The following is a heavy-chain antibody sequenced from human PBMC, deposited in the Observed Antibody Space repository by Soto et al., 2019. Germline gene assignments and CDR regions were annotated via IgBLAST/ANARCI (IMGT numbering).Heavy chain of an antibody. D-gene: IGHD2-2*01. Sequence: SETLSLTCTVSGGSISSSSYYWGWIRQPPGKGLEWIGSIYYSGSTYYNPSLKSRVTISVDTSKNQFSLKLSSVTAEDTAVYYCAREYCSSTSCLNWFDPWGQGTLVTVSS. V-gene: IGHV4-39*02. CDR2: IYYSGST. CDR3: AREYCSSTSCLNWFDP. J-gene: IGHJ5*02. CDR1: GGSISSSSYY.